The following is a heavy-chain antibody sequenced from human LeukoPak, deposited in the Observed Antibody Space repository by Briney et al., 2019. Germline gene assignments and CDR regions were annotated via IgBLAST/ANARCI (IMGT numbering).Heavy chain of an antibody. V-gene: IGHV1-69*13. Sequence: ASVKVSCRASGYTFTGYYMHWVRQAPGQGLEWMGGITPIFGTANYAQKLQGRVTITADESTSTAYMELSSLRSEDTAVYYCARERGIVAVPAAILAPTWGARGTFDYWGQGTLVTVSS. D-gene: IGHD2-2*01. CDR2: ITPIFGTA. J-gene: IGHJ4*02. CDR3: ARERGIVAVPAAILAPTWGARGTFDY. CDR1: GYTFTGYY.